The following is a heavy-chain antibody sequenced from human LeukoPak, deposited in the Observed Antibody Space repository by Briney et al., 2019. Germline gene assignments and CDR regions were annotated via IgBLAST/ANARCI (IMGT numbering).Heavy chain of an antibody. V-gene: IGHV3-74*01. CDR2: INSDGRTT. CDR1: GFTFSNNW. Sequence: PGGSLRLSCAASGFTFSNNWMHWVRQAPGKGLVWVSRINSDGRTTTYTVSMKGRFTISRDNDKNTLYLQMNSLRAEDTAVYYCAMIKEGWGQGTLVTVSS. CDR3: AMIKEG. D-gene: IGHD3-22*01. J-gene: IGHJ4*02.